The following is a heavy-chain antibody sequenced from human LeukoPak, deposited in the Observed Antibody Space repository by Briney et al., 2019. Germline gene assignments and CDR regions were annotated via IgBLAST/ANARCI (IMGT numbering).Heavy chain of an antibody. J-gene: IGHJ4*02. CDR1: GYRFTSYW. V-gene: IGHV5-51*01. CDR2: IYPGDSDT. Sequence: GESLKISCKGSGYRFTSYWIGWVRQMPGKGLEWMGIIYPGDSDTRYSPSFQGQVTISADKSISTAYLQWSSLKASDTAMYYCARPRYYDFWSGYSYYFDYWGQGTLVTVSS. D-gene: IGHD3-3*01. CDR3: ARPRYYDFWSGYSYYFDY.